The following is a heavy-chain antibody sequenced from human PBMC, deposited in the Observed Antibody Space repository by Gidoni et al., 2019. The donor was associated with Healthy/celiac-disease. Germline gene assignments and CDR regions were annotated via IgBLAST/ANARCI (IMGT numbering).Heavy chain of an antibody. Sequence: EVQLLESGGGLVQPGGSLRLSCAASGFTFSSYAMSWVRQAPGKGLEWVSAISGSGGSTYYADSVKGRFTISRDNSKNTLYLQMNSLRAEDTAVYYCAKEYSSGWYRAGWFDPWGQGTLVTVSS. CDR2: ISGSGGST. D-gene: IGHD6-19*01. J-gene: IGHJ5*02. CDR1: GFTFSSYA. V-gene: IGHV3-23*01. CDR3: AKEYSSGWYRAGWFDP.